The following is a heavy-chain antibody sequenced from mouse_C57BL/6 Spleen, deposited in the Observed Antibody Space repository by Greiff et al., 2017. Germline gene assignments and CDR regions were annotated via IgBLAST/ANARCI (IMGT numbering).Heavy chain of an antibody. CDR3: ARTRGLYYAMDY. J-gene: IGHJ4*01. V-gene: IGHV8-12*01. Sequence: VKLMESGPGILQSSQTLSLTCSFSGFSLSTSGMGVSWIRQPSGKGLEWLAHIYWDDDKRYNPSLKSRLTISKDTSRNQVFLKITSVDTADTATYYCARTRGLYYAMDYWGQGTSVTVSS. CDR2: IYWDDDK. CDR1: GFSLSTSGMG.